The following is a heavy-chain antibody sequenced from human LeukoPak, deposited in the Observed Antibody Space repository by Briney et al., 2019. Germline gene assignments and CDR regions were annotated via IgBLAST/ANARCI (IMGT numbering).Heavy chain of an antibody. CDR2: IYYSGST. Sequence: SETLSLTCTVSGVSISSHYWSWIRQPPGKGLEWIGYIYYSGSTNYNPPLKSRVTISVDPSKIQFSLKLSSVTAADTAVYYCARHSKRVWFDPWGQGTLVTVSS. CDR3: ARHSKRVWFDP. V-gene: IGHV4-59*11. CDR1: GVSISSHY. D-gene: IGHD6-13*01. J-gene: IGHJ5*02.